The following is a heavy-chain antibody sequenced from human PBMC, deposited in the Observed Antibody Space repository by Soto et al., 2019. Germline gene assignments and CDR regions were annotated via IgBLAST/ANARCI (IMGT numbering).Heavy chain of an antibody. D-gene: IGHD6-13*01. Sequence: PSETLSLTCTVSGGSISSYYWSWIRQPPAKGLEWIGEIYYSGSTNYNPSLKSRVTISVDKSKNQFSLKLSSVTAADTAVYYCARGGTVAAALTTPLDYWGQGTLVTVSS. CDR3: ARGGTVAAALTTPLDY. J-gene: IGHJ4*02. V-gene: IGHV4-59*12. CDR1: GGSISSYY. CDR2: IYYSGST.